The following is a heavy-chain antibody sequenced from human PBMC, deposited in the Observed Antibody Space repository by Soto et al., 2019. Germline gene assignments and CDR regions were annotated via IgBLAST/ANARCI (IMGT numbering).Heavy chain of an antibody. CDR3: ARLIAAAGIIYGMEV. J-gene: IGHJ6*02. CDR1: CGSISSYY. CDR2: IYYSGST. Sequence: SETLSLTCTVSCGSISSYYWSWIRQPPGKGLEWIGYIYYSGSTNYNPSLKSRVTISVDTSKNQFSLKLSSVTAADTAVYYCARLIAAAGIIYGMEVWGQGTTVTVSS. V-gene: IGHV4-59*08. D-gene: IGHD6-13*01.